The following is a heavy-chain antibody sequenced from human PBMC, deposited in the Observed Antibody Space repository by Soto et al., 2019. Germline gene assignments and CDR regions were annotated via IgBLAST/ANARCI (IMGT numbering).Heavy chain of an antibody. J-gene: IGHJ4*02. V-gene: IGHV4-39*01. D-gene: IGHD6-13*01. Sequence: TLSLTCTVSGGSISSSSYYWGWIRQPPGKGLEWIGSIYYSGSTYYNPSLKSRVTISVDTSKNQFSLKLSSVTAADTAVYYCARGYSSSWYPAPKPPLFDYWGQGTLVTVSS. CDR3: ARGYSSSWYPAPKPPLFDY. CDR1: GGSISSSSYY. CDR2: IYYSGST.